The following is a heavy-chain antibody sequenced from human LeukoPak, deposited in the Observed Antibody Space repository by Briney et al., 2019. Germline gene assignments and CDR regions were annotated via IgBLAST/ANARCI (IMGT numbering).Heavy chain of an antibody. Sequence: PGGSLRLSCAASGLTFDSYAMSWVRQAPGKGLEWVSAISDSGGSTYYADSVKGRSTISRDNSKNTLYLQMNSLRAEDTAVYYCAKQDPYSSGWYPWGQGTLVTVSS. J-gene: IGHJ5*02. CDR1: GLTFDSYA. D-gene: IGHD6-19*01. CDR3: AKQDPYSSGWYP. V-gene: IGHV3-23*01. CDR2: ISDSGGST.